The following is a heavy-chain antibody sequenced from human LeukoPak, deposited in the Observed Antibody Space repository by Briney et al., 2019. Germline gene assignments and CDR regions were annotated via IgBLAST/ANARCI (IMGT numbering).Heavy chain of an antibody. Sequence: GESLKISCKGSGYSFTNYWIGRVRQMPGKGLEWMEIIYPGDSNTRYSPSFQGQVTISADESISTAYLQWSSLKASDTAMYYCARLGYCTITSCYANFDFWGQGTLVTVSS. D-gene: IGHD2-2*01. J-gene: IGHJ4*02. CDR2: IYPGDSNT. CDR1: GYSFTNYW. V-gene: IGHV5-51*01. CDR3: ARLGYCTITSCYANFDF.